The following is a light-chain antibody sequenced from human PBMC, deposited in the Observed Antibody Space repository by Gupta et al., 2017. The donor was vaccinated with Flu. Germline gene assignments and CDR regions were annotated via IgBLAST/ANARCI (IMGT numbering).Light chain of an antibody. J-gene: IGKJ3*01. V-gene: IGKV2-28*01. CDR1: QSLLHSNGYNY. CDR3: SRALETGFT. CDR2: LGS. Sequence: DIVMTQSPLSLPVTPGEPASISCRSSQSLLHSNGYNYLDWYLQKPGQSPQLLIYLGSNRASGVPDRLSGSGSVTDFTLKMIRVEAEDVGVYYCSRALETGFTFGPGTKVDIK.